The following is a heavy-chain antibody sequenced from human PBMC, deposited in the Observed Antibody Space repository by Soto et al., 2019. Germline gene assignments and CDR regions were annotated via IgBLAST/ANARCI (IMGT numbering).Heavy chain of an antibody. CDR1: GGSISSGDYY. CDR2: IYYSGST. J-gene: IGHJ4*02. Sequence: QVQLQESGPGLVKPSQTLSLTCTVSGGSISSGDYYWSWIRQPPGKGLEWIGYIYYSGSTYYNPSLKSRVTISVDTSKNQFSLKLSSVTAADTAVYYCARVTLGEERPRDYYFDYWGQGTLVTVSS. V-gene: IGHV4-30-4*01. CDR3: ARVTLGEERPRDYYFDY. D-gene: IGHD3-16*01.